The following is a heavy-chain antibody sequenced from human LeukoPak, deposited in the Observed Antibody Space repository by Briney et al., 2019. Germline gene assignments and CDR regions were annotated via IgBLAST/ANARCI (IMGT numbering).Heavy chain of an antibody. CDR3: VRGPRYYDDSGFHYGVFDI. Sequence: GGSLRLSCAASGFTFSNYGMAWVRQAPGKGLQWVSVIYPGGDIYYADSVKGRFIISRDNSKNTLSLQMNSLTAGDTAVYYCVRGPRYYDDSGFHYGVFDIWGQGTVVTVSS. CDR1: GFTFSNYG. CDR2: IYPGGDI. D-gene: IGHD3-16*01. V-gene: IGHV3-23*03. J-gene: IGHJ3*02.